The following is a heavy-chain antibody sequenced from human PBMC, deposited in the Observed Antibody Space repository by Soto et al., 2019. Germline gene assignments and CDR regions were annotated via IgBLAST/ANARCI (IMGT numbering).Heavy chain of an antibody. J-gene: IGHJ4*02. D-gene: IGHD6-13*01. Sequence: SETLSLTCTVSGGSISSYYWSWIRQPPGKGLEWIGYIYYSGSTNYNPSLKSRVTISVDTSKNQFSLKLSSVTAADTAVYYCASLSYSSSWYYFDYWGQGTLVTVSS. CDR3: ASLSYSSSWYYFDY. CDR1: GGSISSYY. CDR2: IYYSGST. V-gene: IGHV4-59*01.